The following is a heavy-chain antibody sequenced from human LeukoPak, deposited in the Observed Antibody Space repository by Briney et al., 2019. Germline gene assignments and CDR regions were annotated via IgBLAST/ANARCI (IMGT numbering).Heavy chain of an antibody. Sequence: GASVKVSCKASGYTFTSYAMHWVRQAPGQRLEWMGWINAGNGNTKYSQKFQGRVTITRDTSASTAYMELSSLRSEDTAVYYCARASGYYYDSSGYSFDYWGQGTLVTVSS. CDR1: GYTFTSYA. CDR2: INAGNGNT. J-gene: IGHJ4*02. V-gene: IGHV1-3*01. D-gene: IGHD3-22*01. CDR3: ARASGYYYDSSGYSFDY.